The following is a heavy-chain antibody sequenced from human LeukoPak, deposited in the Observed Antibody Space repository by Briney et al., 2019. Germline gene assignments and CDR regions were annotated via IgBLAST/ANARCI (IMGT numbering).Heavy chain of an antibody. D-gene: IGHD6-19*01. CDR2: ISHSGST. CDR1: GRSFSGYY. Sequence: SETLSLTCAVYGRSFSGYYWIWIRHPPGKGLEWIGDISHSGSTNYNPSRKSPVTIPLDTPKHQFSLKLSSVTATDTAVYDCERSGWLVGGWFDPWGQGTLVTVSS. CDR3: ERSGWLVGGWFDP. V-gene: IGHV4-34*01. J-gene: IGHJ5*02.